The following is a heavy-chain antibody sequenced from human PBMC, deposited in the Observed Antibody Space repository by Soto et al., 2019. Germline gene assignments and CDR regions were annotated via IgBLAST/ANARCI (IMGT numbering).Heavy chain of an antibody. CDR2: IIPIFGAA. V-gene: IGHV1-69*01. D-gene: IGHD1-1*01. Sequence: QVQLVQSGAEVKKPGSSVKVSCKASGGTFSSYTISWVRQAPGQGLEWMGGIIPIFGAAKNAQKFQDRLTLTADESTSTGYMELSSLTSEDTAIYYCAQDACGNSVAYWGQGTLVIVSA. CDR1: GGTFSSYT. J-gene: IGHJ1*01. CDR3: AQDACGNSVAY.